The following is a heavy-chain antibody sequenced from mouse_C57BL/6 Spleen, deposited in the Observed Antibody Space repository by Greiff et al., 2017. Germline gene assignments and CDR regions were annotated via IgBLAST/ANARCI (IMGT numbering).Heavy chain of an antibody. CDR3: ARTDSSGPSWFAY. CDR1: GYTFTSYW. D-gene: IGHD3-2*02. J-gene: IGHJ3*01. CDR2: IDPSDSYT. V-gene: IGHV1-50*01. Sequence: QVQLKQPGAELVKPGASVKLSCKASGYTFTSYWMQWVKQRPGQGLEWIGEIDPSDSYTNYNQKFKGKATLTVDTSSSTAYMQLSSLTSEDSAVYYCARTDSSGPSWFAYWGQGTLVTVSA.